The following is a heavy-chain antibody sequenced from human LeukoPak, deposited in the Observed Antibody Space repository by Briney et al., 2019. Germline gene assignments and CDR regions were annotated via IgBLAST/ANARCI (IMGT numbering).Heavy chain of an antibody. D-gene: IGHD6-19*01. CDR1: GFTFSSYS. J-gene: IGHJ4*02. CDR2: ISSSSSYI. CDR3: ARGDSSGWYGDDDY. Sequence: GGSLRLSCAASGFTFSSYSMNWVRQAPGEGLGWGSSISSSSSYIYYADSVKGRFTISRDNAKNSLYLQMNSLRAEDTAVYYCARGDSSGWYGDDDYWGQGTLVTVSS. V-gene: IGHV3-21*01.